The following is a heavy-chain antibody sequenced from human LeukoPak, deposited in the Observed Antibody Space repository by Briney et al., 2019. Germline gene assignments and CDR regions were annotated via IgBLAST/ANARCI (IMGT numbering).Heavy chain of an antibody. J-gene: IGHJ4*02. CDR2: ISSSGSTI. V-gene: IGHV3-48*03. Sequence: PGGSLRLSCAASGFTFSSYEMNWVRQAPGKGLEWVSYISSSGSTIYYADSVKGRFTISRDNAKNSLYLQMNSLRAEDTAVYYCTRGRGLEELAVASFDSWGQGILVTVSS. D-gene: IGHD6-19*01. CDR3: TRGRGLEELAVASFDS. CDR1: GFTFSSYE.